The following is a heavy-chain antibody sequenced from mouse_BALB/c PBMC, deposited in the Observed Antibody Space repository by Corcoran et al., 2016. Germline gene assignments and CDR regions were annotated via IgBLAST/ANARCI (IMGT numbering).Heavy chain of an antibody. CDR3: ARDRYWYFDV. CDR2: VDPNNGGT. V-gene: IGHV1-26*01. D-gene: IGHD2-14*01. Sequence: EVQLQQSGPELVKPGASVKMSCKASEYTFTDYYMKWVKQSHGKNLEWIGDVDPNNGGTSYSQNFKGKATLTVDKSSSTAYMQLNSLTSEDSAVYFCARDRYWYFDVWGAGTTVTVSS. J-gene: IGHJ1*01. CDR1: EYTFTDYY.